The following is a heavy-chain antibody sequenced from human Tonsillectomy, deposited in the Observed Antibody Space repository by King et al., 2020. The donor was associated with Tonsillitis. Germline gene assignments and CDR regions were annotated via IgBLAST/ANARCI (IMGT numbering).Heavy chain of an antibody. CDR2: INTNTGNP. V-gene: IGHV7-4-1*02. D-gene: IGHD3-22*01. Sequence: QLVQSGSELKKPGASVKVSCKASGYTFTNYAMNWVRQAPAQGLEWMGWINTNTGNPTYAQGFTGRFVFSLDTPVSTAYLQISSLKSEDTAIYYCARDDTPYYYDSTAYYYLFDYWGQGTLVTVSS. CDR3: ARDDTPYYYDSTAYYYLFDY. CDR1: GYTFTNYA. J-gene: IGHJ4*02.